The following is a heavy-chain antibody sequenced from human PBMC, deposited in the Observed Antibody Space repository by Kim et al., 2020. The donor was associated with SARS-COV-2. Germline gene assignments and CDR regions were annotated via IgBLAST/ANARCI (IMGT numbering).Heavy chain of an antibody. CDR2: IDPSDSYT. J-gene: IGHJ5*02. V-gene: IGHV5-10-1*01. Sequence: GESLKISCKGSGYSFTSYWISWVRQMPGKGLEWMGRIDPSDSYTNYSPSFQGHVTISADKSISTAYLQWSSLKASDTAMYYCAISVVATAWEPQNNWFDPWGQGTLVTVSS. CDR3: AISVVATAWEPQNNWFDP. D-gene: IGHD5-12*01. CDR1: GYSFTSYW.